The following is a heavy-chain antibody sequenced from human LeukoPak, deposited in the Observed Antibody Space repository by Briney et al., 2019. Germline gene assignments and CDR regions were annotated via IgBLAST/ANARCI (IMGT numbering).Heavy chain of an antibody. CDR2: MNPNSGNT. CDR3: ARGDCSGSICYSPMDV. Sequence: ASVKVSCKASGYTFTSYDINWVRQATGQGLEWMGWMNPNSGNTGYAQKFQGRVTMTRNTSISTAYVELSSLRSEDTAVYYCARGDCSGSICYSPMDVWGTGTTVTVSS. J-gene: IGHJ6*03. D-gene: IGHD2-21*01. V-gene: IGHV1-8*01. CDR1: GYTFTSYD.